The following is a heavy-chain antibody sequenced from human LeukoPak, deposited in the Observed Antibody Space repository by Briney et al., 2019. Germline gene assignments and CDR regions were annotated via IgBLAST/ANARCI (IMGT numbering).Heavy chain of an antibody. CDR1: GFTFSSYW. Sequence: GSLRLSCAASGFTFSSYWMSWVRQAPGKGLEWVANIKQDGSEKYYVDSVKGRFTISRDNAKNSLYLQMNSLRAEDTAVYYCARGFGNYYYDSSGFDYWGQGTLVTVSS. CDR2: IKQDGSEK. V-gene: IGHV3-7*01. D-gene: IGHD3-22*01. J-gene: IGHJ4*02. CDR3: ARGFGNYYYDSSGFDY.